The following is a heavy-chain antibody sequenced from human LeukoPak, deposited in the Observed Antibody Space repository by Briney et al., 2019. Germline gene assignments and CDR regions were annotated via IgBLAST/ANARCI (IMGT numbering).Heavy chain of an antibody. Sequence: SETLSLTCTVSGGTISSYYWNWIRQPPGKGLEWIGYIHDSGSTKYNPSLKSRVTISVETSKNQFSLKLNSVTAADTAVYYCARGGVDYDSSGLIDYWGQGTLVTVSS. D-gene: IGHD3-22*01. V-gene: IGHV4-59*01. CDR3: ARGGVDYDSSGLIDY. CDR1: GGTISSYY. CDR2: IHDSGST. J-gene: IGHJ4*02.